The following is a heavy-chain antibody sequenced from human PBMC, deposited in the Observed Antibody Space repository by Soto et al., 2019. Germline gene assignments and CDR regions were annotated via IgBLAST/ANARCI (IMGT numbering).Heavy chain of an antibody. Sequence: LRLSCAAAGFTFKSYGMHGVRQAPVKWLEWVADISYDGNEVNYAGSVKGRFHISRDNSMNTLYLQMNILRSEDTAVYYCVKEPPRGPLAEPGFSYQGVDVWGQGAAVTVSS. J-gene: IGHJ6*02. CDR3: VKEPPRGPLAEPGFSYQGVDV. V-gene: IGHV3-30*18. CDR2: ISYDGNEV. CDR1: GFTFKSYG. D-gene: IGHD1-1*01.